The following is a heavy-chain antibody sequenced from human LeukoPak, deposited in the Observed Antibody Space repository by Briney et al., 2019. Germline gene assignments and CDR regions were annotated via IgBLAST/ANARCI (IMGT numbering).Heavy chain of an antibody. CDR3: ARGGGSFDY. V-gene: IGHV4-59*01. Sequence: SETLSLTCTVSGGSISSYYWSWVRQPPGKGLEWIGYIYYSGSTNYNPSLKSRVTISVDTSKNQFSLKLSSVTAADTAVYYCARGGGSFDYWGQGTLVTVSS. CDR2: IYYSGST. D-gene: IGHD1-26*01. CDR1: GGSISSYY. J-gene: IGHJ4*02.